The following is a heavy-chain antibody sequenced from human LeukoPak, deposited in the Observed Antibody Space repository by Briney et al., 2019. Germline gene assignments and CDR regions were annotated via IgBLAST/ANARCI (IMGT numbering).Heavy chain of an antibody. D-gene: IGHD5-12*01. V-gene: IGHV1-2*04. J-gene: IGHJ4*02. CDR2: INPNSGGT. Sequence: ASVKVSCKASGYTFTSYGISWVRQAPGQGLEWMGWINPNSGGTNYAQKFQGWVTMTRDTSISTAYMELSRLRSDDTAVYYCARGYSGYFALDYWGQGTLVTVSS. CDR3: ARGYSGYFALDY. CDR1: GYTFTSYG.